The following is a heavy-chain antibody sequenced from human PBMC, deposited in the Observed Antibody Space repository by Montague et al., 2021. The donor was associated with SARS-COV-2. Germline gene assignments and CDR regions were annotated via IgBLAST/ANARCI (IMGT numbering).Heavy chain of an antibody. J-gene: IGHJ5*02. Sequence: SETLSLTCTVSGGSISSSSYNWGWIRQPPGKGLEWIGSIYYSGSTYYNPSLKSRVTISVDTSKNQFSLKLSSVTAADTAVYYCARQGDQLLLEYWFDPWGQGTLVTVSS. CDR3: ARQGDQLLLEYWFDP. V-gene: IGHV4-39*01. CDR1: GGSISSSSYN. CDR2: IYYSGST. D-gene: IGHD2-2*01.